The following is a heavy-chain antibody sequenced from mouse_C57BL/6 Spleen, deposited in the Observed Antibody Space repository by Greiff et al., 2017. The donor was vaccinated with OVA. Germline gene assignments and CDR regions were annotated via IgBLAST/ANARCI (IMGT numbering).Heavy chain of an antibody. Sequence: EVKVEESGGGLVKPGGSLKLSCAASGFTFSSYTMSWVRQTPEKRLEWVATISGGGGNTYYPDSVKGRFTISRDNAKNTLYLQMSSLRSEDTALYYWARQGYDGYLYARDYWGQGTSVTVSS. V-gene: IGHV5-9*01. CDR1: GFTFSSYT. D-gene: IGHD2-3*01. J-gene: IGHJ4*01. CDR3: ARQGYDGYLYARDY. CDR2: ISGGGGNT.